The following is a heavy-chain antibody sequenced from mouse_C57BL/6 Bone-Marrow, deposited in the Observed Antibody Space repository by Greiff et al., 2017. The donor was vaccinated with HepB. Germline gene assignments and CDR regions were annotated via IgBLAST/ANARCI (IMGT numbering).Heavy chain of an antibody. CDR2: IGPANGNT. D-gene: IGHD1-1*01. J-gene: IGHJ4*01. Sequence: VQLQQSVAELVRPGASVKLSCTASGFNIQNTYMHWVTQRPEQGLEWIGRIGPANGNTKYAPKFPGNVTRTSDTSSNTAYLQLSRLTSEDTAIYYCALHYYGSSLYAMDDWGQGTSVTVSS. V-gene: IGHV14-3*01. CDR3: ALHYYGSSLYAMDD. CDR1: GFNIQNTY.